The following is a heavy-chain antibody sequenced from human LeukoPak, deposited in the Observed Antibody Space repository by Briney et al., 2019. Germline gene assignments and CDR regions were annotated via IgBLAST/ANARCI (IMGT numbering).Heavy chain of an antibody. V-gene: IGHV3-64D*09. CDR2: ISSNGGST. CDR1: GFTFSSYA. J-gene: IGHJ4*02. Sequence: GGSLRLSCSASGFTFSSYAMHWVRQAPGKGLEYVSAISSNGGSTYYADSVKGRFTISRDNSKNTLYLQMSSLRAEDTAVYYTMIVVVITATGYYFDYWGQGTLVTVSS. D-gene: IGHD3-22*01. CDR3: MIVVVITATGYYFDY.